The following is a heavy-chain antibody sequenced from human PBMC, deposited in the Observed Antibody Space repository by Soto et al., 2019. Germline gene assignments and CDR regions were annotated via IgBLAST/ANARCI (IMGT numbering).Heavy chain of an antibody. V-gene: IGHV3-23*01. CDR2: ISGSGGST. CDR3: AKDRGGTMTSYGFDY. CDR1: GFTFSSYA. D-gene: IGHD3-22*01. J-gene: IGHJ4*02. Sequence: EVQLLESGGGLVQPGGSLRLSCAASGFTFSSYAMSWVRQAPGKGLEWVSAISGSGGSTYYADSVKGRFTISRDNSKNTLYLPMYSLRGEDTAVYYCAKDRGGTMTSYGFDYWVQGTLVTVSS.